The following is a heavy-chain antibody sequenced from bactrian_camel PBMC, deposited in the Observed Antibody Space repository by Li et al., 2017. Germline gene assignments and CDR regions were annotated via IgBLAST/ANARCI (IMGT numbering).Heavy chain of an antibody. CDR1: GDTISRYC. Sequence: QLVESGGGSVQVGGSLRLSCVASGDTISRYCMGWFRQIPDKEREGVAGIESDGSTSYADSVKGRFTISRDNAKNTVYLQMNSLKPEDTAVYYCATSLLTMTSFGYWGQGTQVTVS. J-gene: IGHJ6*01. CDR2: IESDGST. V-gene: IGHV3S9*01. D-gene: IGHD4*01. CDR3: ATSLLTMTSFGY.